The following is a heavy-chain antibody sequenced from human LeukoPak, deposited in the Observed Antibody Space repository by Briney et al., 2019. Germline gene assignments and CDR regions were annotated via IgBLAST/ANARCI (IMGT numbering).Heavy chain of an antibody. CDR1: GYTFTSYA. CDR3: ARDWSESGIAVADYFDY. J-gene: IGHJ4*02. CDR2: IKPSGGDT. D-gene: IGHD6-19*01. V-gene: IGHV1-46*01. Sequence: ASVKVSCKASGYTFTSYAMHWVRQAPGQGLEWMGIIKPSGGDTSFAQKFQARVTLTRDTSTSTVYMELSSLTFEDTAVYYCARDWSESGIAVADYFDYWGQGTLVTVSS.